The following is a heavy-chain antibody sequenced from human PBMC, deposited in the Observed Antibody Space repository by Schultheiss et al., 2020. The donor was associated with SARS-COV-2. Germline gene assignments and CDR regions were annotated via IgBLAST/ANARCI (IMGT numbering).Heavy chain of an antibody. J-gene: IGHJ4*02. V-gene: IGHV3-23*01. CDR3: ARGGDYYGSGTRD. D-gene: IGHD3-10*01. CDR1: GFTFSSYA. CDR2: ISGSGGST. Sequence: GGSLRLSCAASGFTFSSYAMSWVRQAPGKGLEWVSAISGSGGSTYYADSVKGRFTISRDNSKNTLYLQMNSLRAEDTAVYYCARGGDYYGSGTRDWGQGTLVTVSS.